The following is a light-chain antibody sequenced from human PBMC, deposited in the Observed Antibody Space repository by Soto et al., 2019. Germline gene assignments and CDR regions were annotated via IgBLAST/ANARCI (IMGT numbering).Light chain of an antibody. CDR2: GAS. CDR3: QQYDTSPWT. V-gene: IGKV3-20*01. CDR1: QSVSSNY. J-gene: IGKJ1*01. Sequence: EFVLTQSPGTLSLYAGERATLSFRASQSVSSNYLAWYQQKPGQSPRLLIYGASNRASGISDRFSGSGSGTDFTLTIYRLEPEDFAVYYCQQYDTSPWTFGQGTKVDIK.